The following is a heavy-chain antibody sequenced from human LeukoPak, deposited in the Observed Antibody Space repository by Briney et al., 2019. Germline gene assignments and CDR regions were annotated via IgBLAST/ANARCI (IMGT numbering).Heavy chain of an antibody. CDR3: AREEPIVGATDY. J-gene: IGHJ4*02. CDR2: INPNSGGT. D-gene: IGHD1-26*01. Sequence: ASVKVSCKTSGYTFTNLDINWLRQAPGQGLEWMGRINPNSGGTNYAQKFQGRVTMTRDTSISTAYMELSRLRSDDTAVYYCAREEPIVGATDYWGQGTLVTVSS. CDR1: GYTFTNLD. V-gene: IGHV1-2*06.